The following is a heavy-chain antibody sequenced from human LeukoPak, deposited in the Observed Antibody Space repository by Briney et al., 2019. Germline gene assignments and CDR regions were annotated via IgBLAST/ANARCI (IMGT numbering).Heavy chain of an antibody. V-gene: IGHV4-59*08. Sequence: SETLSLTCTVSGGSISSYYWSWIRQPPGKGLEWIGYIYYSGSTNYNPSLKSRVTISVDTSKNQFSLKLSSVTAADTAVYYCARLGYYDSSEVYWSQGTLVTVSS. CDR3: ARLGYYDSSEVY. J-gene: IGHJ4*02. CDR2: IYYSGST. D-gene: IGHD3-22*01. CDR1: GGSISSYY.